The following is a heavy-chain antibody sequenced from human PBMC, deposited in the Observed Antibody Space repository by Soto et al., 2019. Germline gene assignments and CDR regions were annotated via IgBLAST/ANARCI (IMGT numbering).Heavy chain of an antibody. J-gene: IGHJ6*02. CDR3: ASGYSGYGGSGYYGMDV. Sequence: GASVKVSCKASGYTFTSYGISWVRQAPGQGLEWMGWISAYNGNTNYAQKLQGRVTMTTDTSTSTAYMELRSLRSDDTAVYYCASGYSGYGGSGYYGMDVWGQGTTVTVSS. CDR1: GYTFTSYG. D-gene: IGHD5-12*01. V-gene: IGHV1-18*01. CDR2: ISAYNGNT.